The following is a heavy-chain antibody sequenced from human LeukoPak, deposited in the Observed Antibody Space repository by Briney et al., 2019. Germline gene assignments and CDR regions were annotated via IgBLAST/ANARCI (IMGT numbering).Heavy chain of an antibody. CDR3: ARGAVAGLTFDY. D-gene: IGHD6-19*01. J-gene: IGHJ4*02. CDR1: GGTFSSYA. Sequence: SVKVSCKASGGTFSSYAISWVRQAPGQGLDWMGGIIPIFGTANYAQKFQGRVTITTDESTSTAYMELSSLRAEDTAVYYCARGAVAGLTFDYWGQGTLVTVSS. CDR2: IIPIFGTA. V-gene: IGHV1-69*05.